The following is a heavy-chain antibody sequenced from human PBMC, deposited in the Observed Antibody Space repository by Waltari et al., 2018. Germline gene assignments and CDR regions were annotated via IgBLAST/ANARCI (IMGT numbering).Heavy chain of an antibody. CDR3: ARGPVYCSSTSCYLAV. J-gene: IGHJ6*02. Sequence: QVQLVQSGAEVKKPGASVKVSCKASGYTFTSYDITWVRQATGQGLEWMGWMNPNSGNTGYAQKFQGRVTMTRNTSISTAYMELSSLRSEDTAVYYCARGPVYCSSTSCYLAVWGQGTTVTVSS. CDR2: MNPNSGNT. D-gene: IGHD2-2*01. CDR1: GYTFTSYD. V-gene: IGHV1-8*01.